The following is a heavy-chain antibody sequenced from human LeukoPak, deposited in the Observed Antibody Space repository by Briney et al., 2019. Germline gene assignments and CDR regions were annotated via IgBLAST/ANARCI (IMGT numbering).Heavy chain of an antibody. V-gene: IGHV4-34*01. CDR2: INHSGST. J-gene: IGHJ4*02. D-gene: IGHD3-9*01. CDR3: ARVLSH. Sequence: GSLRLSCAASGFTFSSYWMSWVRQAPGKGLEWIGEINHSGSTNYNPSLKSRVTISVDTSKNQFSLKLSSVTAADTAVYYCARVLSHWGQGTLVTVSS. CDR1: GFTFSSYW.